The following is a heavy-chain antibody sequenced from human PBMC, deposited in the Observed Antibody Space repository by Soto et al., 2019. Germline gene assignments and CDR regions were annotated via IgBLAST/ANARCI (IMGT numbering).Heavy chain of an antibody. Sequence: SVKVSCKASGDTFTTYDINWVRQATGHGLEWMGWINPNSGNIGYAKRFQGRVTMTRDTAIRTAYMEVSSLRSYDTAVYYCARGRASGSPSIIDSWGQ. J-gene: IGHJ5*01. CDR3: ARGRASGSPSIIDS. CDR2: INPNSGNI. CDR1: GDTFTTYD. V-gene: IGHV1-8*01. D-gene: IGHD3-10*01.